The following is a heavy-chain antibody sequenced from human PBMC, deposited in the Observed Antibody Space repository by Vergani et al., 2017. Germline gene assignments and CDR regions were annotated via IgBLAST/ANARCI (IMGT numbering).Heavy chain of an antibody. CDR3: AKDRSGWLPGHDDAIDI. J-gene: IGHJ3*02. CDR2: ISGNVGST. V-gene: IGHV3-23*01. D-gene: IGHD5-24*01. CDR1: GFTFSSYA. Sequence: EVQLLESGGGLVQPGGSLRLSCAASGFTFSSYAMSWVRQAPGKGLEWVSAISGNVGSTYYADSVKGRFTISRDNSKNTLYLQMNSLRAEDTAVYYCAKDRSGWLPGHDDAIDIWGQGTMVTVSS.